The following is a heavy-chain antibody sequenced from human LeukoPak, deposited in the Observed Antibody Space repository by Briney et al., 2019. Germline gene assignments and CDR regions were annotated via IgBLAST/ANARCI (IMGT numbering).Heavy chain of an antibody. Sequence: SETLSLTCTVSGASITTYYWSWIRQPPGKGLEYIGQIHSSGSANYNPSLKSRVVMSLDASKNQFSLTVSSVTAADTAIYYCARDILDVGATHYFDYWGQGSLLTVSS. CDR1: GASITTYY. CDR2: IHSSGSA. CDR3: ARDILDVGATHYFDY. D-gene: IGHD1-26*01. V-gene: IGHV4-59*01. J-gene: IGHJ4*02.